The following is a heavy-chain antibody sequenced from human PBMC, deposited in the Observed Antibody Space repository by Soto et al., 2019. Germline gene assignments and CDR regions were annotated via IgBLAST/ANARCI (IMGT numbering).Heavy chain of an antibody. V-gene: IGHV4-30-4*08. CDR2: ISDSGST. CDR3: AKYQPPEFDP. J-gene: IGHJ5*02. Sequence: SETLSLTCSVSGASIGSGDDYWTWIRQSPGKGLEWIGYISDSGSTFYNPSLRSRLTIALDTSKNHFSLKLNSVTAADTAVYYCAKYQPPEFDPCCQGIPVTVSS. D-gene: IGHD2-2*01. CDR1: GASIGSGDDY.